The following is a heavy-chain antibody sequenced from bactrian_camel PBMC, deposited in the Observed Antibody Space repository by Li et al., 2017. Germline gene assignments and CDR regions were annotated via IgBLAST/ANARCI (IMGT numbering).Heavy chain of an antibody. CDR1: GFTIDHRD. V-gene: IGHV3-1*01. CDR2: MAWAGNRP. CDR3: AVRLGKSPGDCSLRPVYNY. Sequence: VQLVESGGGVVRPGESLRLSCVASGFTIDHRDMTWVRQAPGKGLERISGMAWAGNRPWYAASVKGRFTMSRDNAKNALYLQMDSLKPEDSGIYYCAVRLGKSPGDCSLRPVYNYWGRGTQVTVS. D-gene: IGHD3*01. J-gene: IGHJ4*01.